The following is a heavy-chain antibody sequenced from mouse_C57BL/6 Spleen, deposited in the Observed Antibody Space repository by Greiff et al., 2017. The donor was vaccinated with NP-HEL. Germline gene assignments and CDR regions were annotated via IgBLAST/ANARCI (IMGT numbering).Heavy chain of an antibody. V-gene: IGHV5-17*01. CDR2: ISSGSSTI. J-gene: IGHJ3*01. CDR1: GFTFSDYG. D-gene: IGHD1-1*02. CDR3: AREELWGFAY. Sequence: EVMLVESGGGLVKPGGSLKLSCAASGFTFSDYGMHWVRQAPEKGLEWVAYISSGSSTIYYADTVKGRFTISRDNAKNTLFLQMTSLRSEDTAMYYCAREELWGFAYWGQGTLVTVSA.